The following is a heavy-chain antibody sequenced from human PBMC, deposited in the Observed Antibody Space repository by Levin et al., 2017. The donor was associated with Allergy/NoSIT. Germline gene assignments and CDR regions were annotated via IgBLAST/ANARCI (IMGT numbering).Heavy chain of an antibody. CDR2: ISAYNGNT. D-gene: IGHD6-19*01. Sequence: GGSLRLSCKASGYTFTSYGISWVRQAPGQGLEWMGWISAYNGNTNYAQKLQGRVTMTTDTSTSTAYMELRSLRSDDTAVYYCARGGEWLVWGDYYYGMDVWGQGTTVTVSS. CDR3: ARGGEWLVWGDYYYGMDV. V-gene: IGHV1-18*01. CDR1: GYTFTSYG. J-gene: IGHJ6*02.